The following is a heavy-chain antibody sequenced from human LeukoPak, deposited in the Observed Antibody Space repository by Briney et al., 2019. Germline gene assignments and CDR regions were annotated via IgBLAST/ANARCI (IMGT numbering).Heavy chain of an antibody. D-gene: IGHD2-15*01. CDR2: INHSGST. J-gene: IGHJ6*02. CDR1: GGSISSYY. Sequence: SETLSLTCTVSGGSISSYYWSWIRQPPGRGLEWIGEINHSGSTNYNPSLKSRVTISVDTSKNQFSLKLSSVTAADTAVYYCARGDVVVVAATRVGPYGMDVWGQGTTVTVSS. V-gene: IGHV4-34*01. CDR3: ARGDVVVVAATRVGPYGMDV.